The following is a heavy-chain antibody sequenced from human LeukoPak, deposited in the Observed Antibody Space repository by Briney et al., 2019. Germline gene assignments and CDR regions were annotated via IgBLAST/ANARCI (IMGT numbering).Heavy chain of an antibody. CDR3: ARGGYSGLPIPNWFDP. CDR1: GGSFSGYY. D-gene: IGHD5-12*01. J-gene: IGHJ5*02. Sequence: SETPSLTCAVYGGSFSGYYWSWIRQPPGKGLEWIGEINHSGSTNYNPSLKSRVTISVDTSKNQFSLKLSSVTAADTAVYYCARGGYSGLPIPNWFDPWGQGTLVTVSS. CDR2: INHSGST. V-gene: IGHV4-34*01.